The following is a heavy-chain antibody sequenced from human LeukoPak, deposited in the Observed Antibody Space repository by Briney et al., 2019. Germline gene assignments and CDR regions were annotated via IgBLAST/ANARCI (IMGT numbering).Heavy chain of an antibody. CDR1: GYSISRGYH. J-gene: IGHJ4*02. CDR3: VRVDWTSDY. V-gene: IGHV4-38-2*02. CDR2: IHRSGST. D-gene: IGHD3-9*01. Sequence: SETLSLTCTVSGYSISRGYHWGWIRQPPGKGLEWIGSIHRSGSTYYNPSLIPSLKSRVTISVDTSRNQFSLRLSSVTAADTAVYFCVRVDWTSDYWGQGTLLIVFS.